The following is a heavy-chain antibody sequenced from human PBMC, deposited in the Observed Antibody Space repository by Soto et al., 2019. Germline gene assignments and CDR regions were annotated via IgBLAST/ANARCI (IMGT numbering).Heavy chain of an antibody. J-gene: IGHJ4*02. CDR1: GGSISSSSYF. D-gene: IGHD6-19*01. Sequence: SETLSLTCTVSGGSISSSSYFWGCIRQPPGKGLEWIGTIYYSGSTYYNPSLKSRVTMSVDTSKNQFSLKMSSVTAADTAVYYCVRRGGAVAGTSRFDYWGQGILVTVSS. CDR3: VRRGGAVAGTSRFDY. CDR2: IYYSGST. V-gene: IGHV4-39*01.